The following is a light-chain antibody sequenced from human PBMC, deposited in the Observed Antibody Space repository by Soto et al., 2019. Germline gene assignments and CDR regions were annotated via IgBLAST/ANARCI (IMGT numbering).Light chain of an antibody. V-gene: IGKV1-5*03. J-gene: IGKJ1*01. CDR1: QSISSW. CDR2: KTS. CDR3: LQYSNLWT. Sequence: DIQMTQSPSTLSASVGDRVTITCRASQSISSWLAWYQQKPGKAPKLMIYKTSSLESGVPSRFSGSGSGTEFTLTISSLQPDDFATYYCLQYSNLWTFGQGTKVEIK.